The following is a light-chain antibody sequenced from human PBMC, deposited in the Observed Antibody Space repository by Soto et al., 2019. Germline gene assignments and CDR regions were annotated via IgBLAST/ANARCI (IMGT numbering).Light chain of an antibody. CDR3: QTWGTGFQF. Sequence: QLVLTQSPSASASLGASVKLTCTLSSGHSSYAIAWHQKQPGKGPRYLMDLNNDGSHTKGDGIPDHFSGSSSGADRYLIISSLQSEDEADYYCQTWGTGFQFFGGGTKLTVL. J-gene: IGLJ2*01. V-gene: IGLV4-69*01. CDR2: LNNDGSH. CDR1: SGHSSYA.